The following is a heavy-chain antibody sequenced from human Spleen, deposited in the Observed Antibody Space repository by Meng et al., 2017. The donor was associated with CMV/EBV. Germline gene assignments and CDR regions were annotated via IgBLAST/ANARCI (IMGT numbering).Heavy chain of an antibody. V-gene: IGHV4-4*07. Sequence: RQESTPCLVKSSGTLSCTCTFSGGSISSYYWSWIRQPAGKGLEWIGRIYTSGRTNYNPSLKSRVTMSVDTSKNQFSLKLSSVTAADTAVYYCARGGQRGDYWGQGTLVTVSS. CDR2: IYTSGRT. CDR1: GGSISSYY. J-gene: IGHJ4*02. CDR3: ARGGQRGDY.